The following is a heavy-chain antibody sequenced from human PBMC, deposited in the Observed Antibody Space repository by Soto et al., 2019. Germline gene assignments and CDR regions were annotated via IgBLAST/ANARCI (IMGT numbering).Heavy chain of an antibody. J-gene: IGHJ4*02. CDR2: ISSTTNYI. Sequence: GGSLSLSCAASGFTFTRYSMNWVRQAPGKGLEWVSSISSTTNYIYYGDSMKGRFTISRDNAKNSLYLEMNSLRAEDTAVYYCARESEDLTSNFDYWGQGTLVTVSS. CDR3: ARESEDLTSNFDY. CDR1: GFTFTRYS. V-gene: IGHV3-21*06.